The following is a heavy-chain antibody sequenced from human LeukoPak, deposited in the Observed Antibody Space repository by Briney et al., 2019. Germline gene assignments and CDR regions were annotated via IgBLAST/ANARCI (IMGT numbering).Heavy chain of an antibody. CDR2: IIPILGIA. Sequence: ASVKVSCKASGGTFSSYAISWVRQAPGQGLEWMGRIIPILGIANYAQKFQGRVTITADKSTSTAYMELSSLRSEDTAVYYCARYLVGATQFYLDYSGQGTLVTVSS. D-gene: IGHD1-26*01. CDR1: GGTFSSYA. V-gene: IGHV1-69*04. CDR3: ARYLVGATQFYLDY. J-gene: IGHJ4*02.